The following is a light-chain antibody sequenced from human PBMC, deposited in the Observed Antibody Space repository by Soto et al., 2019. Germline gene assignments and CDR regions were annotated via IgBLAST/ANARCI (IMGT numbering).Light chain of an antibody. J-gene: IGLJ1*01. CDR2: GNS. CDR1: SSNIGAGYD. Sequence: QSVLTQPPSVSGAPGQRVTISCTGSSSNIGAGYDVHWYQQLPGTAPKLLIYGNSNRPSVVPDRFSGSKSGTSASLAITGLQAEDEADYYCQSYDSSLISYVFGTGTKLTVL. V-gene: IGLV1-40*01. CDR3: QSYDSSLISYV.